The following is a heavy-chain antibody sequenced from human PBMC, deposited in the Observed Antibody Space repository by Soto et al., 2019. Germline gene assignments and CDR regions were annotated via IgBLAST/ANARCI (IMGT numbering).Heavy chain of an antibody. J-gene: IGHJ6*02. Sequence: GASMKISCKGSGYSFTSYWIGWVRQIPGKGLEWMGIIYPGDSDTRYNPSFQSHVTISADKSITTAYLQWSSLKDSDTAMYYGARRSGELPFLAGGMDVWGQGTTVTVSS. V-gene: IGHV5-51*01. CDR1: GYSFTSYW. CDR3: ARRSGELPFLAGGMDV. CDR2: IYPGDSDT. D-gene: IGHD3-3*01.